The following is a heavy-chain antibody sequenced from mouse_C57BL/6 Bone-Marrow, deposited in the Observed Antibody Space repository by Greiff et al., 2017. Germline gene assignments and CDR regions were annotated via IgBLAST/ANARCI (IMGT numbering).Heavy chain of an antibody. CDR1: GFNIKDYY. Sequence: EVKLMESGAELVKPGASVKLSCTASGFNIKDYYMHWVKQRTEQGLEWIGRIDPEDGETKYAPKFQGKATITADTSSNTAYLQLSSLTSEDTAVDYCARGLPRRLYYAMDYWGQGTSVTVSS. CDR3: ARGLPRRLYYAMDY. CDR2: IDPEDGET. J-gene: IGHJ4*01. D-gene: IGHD2-2*01. V-gene: IGHV14-2*01.